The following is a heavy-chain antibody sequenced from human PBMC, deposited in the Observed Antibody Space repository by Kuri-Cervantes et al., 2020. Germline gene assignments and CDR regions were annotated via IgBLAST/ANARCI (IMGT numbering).Heavy chain of an antibody. V-gene: IGHV3-48*02. Sequence: LSLTCAASGFTFSSYSMNWVRQAPGKGLEWVSYISSSSTIYYADSVKGRFTISRDNAKNSLYLQMNSLRDEDTAVYYCARAPPRPYCSSTSCFLNWYFDLWGRGTLVTVSS. CDR2: ISSSSTI. CDR1: GFTFSSYS. CDR3: ARAPPRPYCSSTSCFLNWYFDL. J-gene: IGHJ2*01. D-gene: IGHD2-2*01.